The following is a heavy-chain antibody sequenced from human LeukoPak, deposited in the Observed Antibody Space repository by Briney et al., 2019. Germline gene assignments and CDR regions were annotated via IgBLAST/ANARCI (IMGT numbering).Heavy chain of an antibody. CDR3: ARALEATYYYYYYMDV. Sequence: PSETLSLTCAVSGYSISSGYYWGWIRQPPGKGLEWIGSIYHSGSTYYNPSLKSRATISVDTSKNQFSLKLSSVTAADTAVYYCARALEATYYYYYYMDVWGKGTTVTVSS. D-gene: IGHD1-1*01. CDR2: IYHSGST. CDR1: GYSISSGYY. J-gene: IGHJ6*03. V-gene: IGHV4-38-2*01.